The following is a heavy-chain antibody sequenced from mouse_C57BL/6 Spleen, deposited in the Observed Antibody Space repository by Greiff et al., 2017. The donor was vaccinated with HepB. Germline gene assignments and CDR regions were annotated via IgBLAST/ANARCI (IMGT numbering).Heavy chain of an antibody. J-gene: IGHJ2*01. V-gene: IGHV3-1*01. D-gene: IGHD1-1*01. CDR3: ARGGYYGSSVDY. CDR1: GYSITSGYD. CDR2: ISYSGST. Sequence: EVQLQESGPGMVKPSQSLSLTCTVTGYSITSGYDWHWIRHFPGNKLEWMGYISYSGSTNYNPSLKSRISITHDTSKNHFFLKLNSVTTEDTATYYCARGGYYGSSVDYWGQGTTLTVSS.